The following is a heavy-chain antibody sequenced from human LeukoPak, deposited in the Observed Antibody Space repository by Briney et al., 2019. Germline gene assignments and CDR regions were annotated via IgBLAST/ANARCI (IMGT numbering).Heavy chain of an antibody. J-gene: IGHJ5*02. V-gene: IGHV4-59*12. CDR2: IYYSGNT. Sequence: SETLSLTCTVSGGSISSYYWSWIRQPPGKGLEWIGYIYYSGNTNYNPSLKSRVTISVDTSKNQLSLKLNSVTAADTAVYYCARGFSSNWYVDPWGQGTLVTVSS. CDR1: GGSISSYY. D-gene: IGHD6-13*01. CDR3: ARGFSSNWYVDP.